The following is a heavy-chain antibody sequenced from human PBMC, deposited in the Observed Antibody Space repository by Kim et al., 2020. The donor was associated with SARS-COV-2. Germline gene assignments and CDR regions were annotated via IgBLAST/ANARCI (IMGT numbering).Heavy chain of an antibody. J-gene: IGHJ6*02. CDR3: ARDLIGDGYNSGMDV. V-gene: IGHV3-30*04. Sequence: GGSLRLSCAASGFTFSSYAMHWVRQAPGKGLEWVAVISYDGSNKYYADSVKGRFTISRDNSKNTLYLQMNSLRAEDTAVYYCARDLIGDGYNSGMDVWGQGTTVTVSS. CDR1: GFTFSSYA. D-gene: IGHD5-12*01. CDR2: ISYDGSNK.